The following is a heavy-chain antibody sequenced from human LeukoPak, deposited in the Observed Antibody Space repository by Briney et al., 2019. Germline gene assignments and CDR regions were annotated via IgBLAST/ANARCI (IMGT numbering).Heavy chain of an antibody. CDR2: IYYSGST. J-gene: IGHJ6*02. V-gene: IGHV4-30-4*01. CDR1: GGSISSGDYS. CDR3: ATMTTVSLEMDV. D-gene: IGHD4-17*01. Sequence: SETLSLTCTVSGGSISSGDYSWSWIRQPPGKGLEWIGYIYYSGSTYYNPSLESRVTISVDTSKNQFSLKLSSVTAADTAVYYCATMTTVSLEMDVWGQGTTVTVSS.